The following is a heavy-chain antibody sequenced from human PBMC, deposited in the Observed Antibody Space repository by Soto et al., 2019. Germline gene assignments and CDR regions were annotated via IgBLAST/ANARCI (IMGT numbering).Heavy chain of an antibody. CDR2: IPSRGRP. Sequence: PSETLSLTCSVSGASIAGGSYYWSWVRQPPGKCLEWIGYIPSRGRPFYNPSLTSRGTISADSSKNQLSLQLTSVTAADTAVYYCVRDQYSGYEFALWGHGNLVTVSS. CDR1: GASIAGGSYY. V-gene: IGHV4-30-4*01. CDR3: VRDQYSGYEFAL. D-gene: IGHD5-12*01. J-gene: IGHJ5*02.